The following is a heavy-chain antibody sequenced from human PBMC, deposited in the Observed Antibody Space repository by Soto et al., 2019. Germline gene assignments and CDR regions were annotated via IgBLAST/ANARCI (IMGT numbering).Heavy chain of an antibody. CDR2: INHSGST. CDR1: GGSFSGYY. J-gene: IGHJ5*02. V-gene: IGHV4-34*01. CDR3: ARGGYSYGYRLNMYNWFDP. D-gene: IGHD5-18*01. Sequence: SETLSLTCAVYGGSFSGYYWSWIRQPPGKGLEWIGEINHSGSTNYNPSLKSRVTISVDTSKNQFSLKLSSVTAADTAVYYCARGGYSYGYRLNMYNWFDPWGQGTLVTVS.